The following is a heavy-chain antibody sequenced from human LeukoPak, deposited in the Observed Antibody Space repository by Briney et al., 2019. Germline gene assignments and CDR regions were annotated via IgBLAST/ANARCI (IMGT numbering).Heavy chain of an antibody. V-gene: IGHV3-66*01. CDR1: GFTVSSNY. D-gene: IGHD4-17*01. CDR2: IYSGGST. J-gene: IGHJ4*02. CDR3: ARDDYGDTLGY. Sequence: GGSLRLSRAASGFTVSSNYMSWVRQAPGKGLEWVSVIYSGGSTYYADSVKGRFTISRDNSKNTLYLQMNSLRAEDTAVYYCARDDYGDTLGYWGQGTLVTVSS.